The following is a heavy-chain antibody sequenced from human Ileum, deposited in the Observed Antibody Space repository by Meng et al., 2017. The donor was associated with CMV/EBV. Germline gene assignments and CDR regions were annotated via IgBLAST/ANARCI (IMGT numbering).Heavy chain of an antibody. CDR3: ARVWGNFFDY. V-gene: IGHV4-4*02. D-gene: IGHD3-16*01. CDR2: IHHTGIT. Sequence: LTSDVLGGSVSSDNWWGWVRQPPGKGLEWIGEIHHTGITNYKSSLKSRVTISVDKSKNQFSLKLNSVTAADTAVYYCARVWGNFFDYWGQGTLVTVSS. J-gene: IGHJ4*02. CDR1: GGSVSSDNW.